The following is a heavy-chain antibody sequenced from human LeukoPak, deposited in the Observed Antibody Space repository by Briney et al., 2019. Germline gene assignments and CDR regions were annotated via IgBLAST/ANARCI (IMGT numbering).Heavy chain of an antibody. CDR1: GFTFSSCW. J-gene: IGHJ3*02. V-gene: IGHV3-7*01. D-gene: IGHD2-2*01. Sequence: PGGSLRLSCAASGFTFSSCWMSWVRQAPGKGLEWVANIKQDGSEKYYVDSVKGRFTISRDNAKNSLYLQMNSLRAEDTAVYYCAREGPGYCSSTSCYGAFDIWGQGTMVTVSS. CDR3: AREGPGYCSSTSCYGAFDI. CDR2: IKQDGSEK.